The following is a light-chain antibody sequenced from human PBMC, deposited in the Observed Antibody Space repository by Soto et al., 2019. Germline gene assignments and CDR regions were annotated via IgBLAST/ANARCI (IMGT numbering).Light chain of an antibody. Sequence: QSVLTQPASVSGSPGQSITISCTGTSSDVGGYNYVSWYQQHPGKAPKLMIYGVNNRPSGLSNRFSGSKSGNTASLTVSGLQAEDEADYYCCSYTSTSTWVFGGGTKLTVL. V-gene: IGLV2-14*01. J-gene: IGLJ3*02. CDR3: CSYTSTSTWV. CDR1: SSDVGGYNY. CDR2: GVN.